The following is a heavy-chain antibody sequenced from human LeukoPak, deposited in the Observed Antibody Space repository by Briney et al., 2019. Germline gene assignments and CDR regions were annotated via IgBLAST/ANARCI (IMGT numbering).Heavy chain of an antibody. D-gene: IGHD6-19*01. CDR1: GFTFSSYS. CDR2: IYHSGST. V-gene: IGHV4-38-2*01. Sequence: GSLRLSCAASGFTFSSYSMNWVRQAPGKGLEWIGSIYHSGSTYYNPSLKSRVTISVDTSKNQFSLKLSSVTAADTAVYYCARVSVAGRTVGYLDYWGQGTLVTVSS. J-gene: IGHJ4*02. CDR3: ARVSVAGRTVGYLDY.